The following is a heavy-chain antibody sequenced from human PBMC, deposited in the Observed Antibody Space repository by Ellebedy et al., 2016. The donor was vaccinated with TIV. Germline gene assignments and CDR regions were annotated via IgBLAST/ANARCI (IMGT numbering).Heavy chain of an antibody. J-gene: IGHJ2*01. Sequence: GGSLRLSCAASGFTFSSNWMSWLRQAPGKGLVWVSRIYSDGNSTNYADSVRGRFTISRDNAKNTLYLQMNSLRAEDTAVYYCAREAAAGSGRYFDLWGRGTLVTVSS. CDR1: GFTFSSNW. V-gene: IGHV3-74*01. D-gene: IGHD6-13*01. CDR3: AREAAAGSGRYFDL. CDR2: IYSDGNST.